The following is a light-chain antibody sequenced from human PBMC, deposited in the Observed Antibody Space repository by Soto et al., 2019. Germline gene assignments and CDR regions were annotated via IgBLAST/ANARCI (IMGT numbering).Light chain of an antibody. V-gene: IGKV4-1*01. CDR1: QPVLDSSNNKDY. Sequence: DIVMTQSPDSLAVSLGERATISCKSSQPVLDSSNNKDYLTWYLQTPGQPPKLLISWSSTRVSGVPDRLSGRGSATEFTLTICSLQAGNVQVYYCQQYYTPPPTFWHETKVDIK. J-gene: IGKJ1*01. CDR3: QQYYTPPPT. CDR2: WSS.